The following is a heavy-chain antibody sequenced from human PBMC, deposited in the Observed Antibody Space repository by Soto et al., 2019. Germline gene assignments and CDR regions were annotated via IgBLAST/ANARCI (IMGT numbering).Heavy chain of an antibody. D-gene: IGHD2-15*01. CDR2: INPRGGGT. CDR3: ARGGGFSPYYYDLDV. CDR1: GYTLNTYY. Sequence: ASVKVSCKASGYTLNTYYMHRARQAPGQGPEWMGIINPRGGGTTYAQNFQDRVTMTSDTSSSTVYMELSSLRSEDTAVYYCARGGGFSPYYYDLDVWGQGTTVTVSS. V-gene: IGHV1-46*02. J-gene: IGHJ6*02.